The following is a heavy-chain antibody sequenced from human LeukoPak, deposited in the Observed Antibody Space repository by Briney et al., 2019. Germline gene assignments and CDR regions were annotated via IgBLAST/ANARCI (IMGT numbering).Heavy chain of an antibody. V-gene: IGHV4-30-2*01. CDR2: IYHSGST. CDR1: GGSISSGGYS. J-gene: IGHJ4*02. D-gene: IGHD3-3*01. Sequence: SQTLSLTCAVSGGSISSGGYSWSWIRQPPGKGLEWIGYIYHSGSTYYNPSLKSRVTISVDRSKNQFSLKLSSVTAADTAVYYCARGAHRYDFWSGYSPLDYWGQGTLVTVSS. CDR3: ARGAHRYDFWSGYSPLDY.